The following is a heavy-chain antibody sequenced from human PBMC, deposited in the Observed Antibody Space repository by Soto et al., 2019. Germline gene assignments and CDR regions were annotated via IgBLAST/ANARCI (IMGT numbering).Heavy chain of an antibody. Sequence: QVQLQESGPGLVKPSGTLSLTCAVSGDSISNSRWWTWVRQPPGKGLEWIGDIFHSGDTNYNPSLKSRVFISVDTSQIQFSLKVSSVTAADTAVYYCAYSTGWYRHDVWGQGTLVTVSS. CDR3: AYSTGWYRHDV. CDR2: IFHSGDT. D-gene: IGHD6-19*01. CDR1: GDSISNSRW. J-gene: IGHJ3*01. V-gene: IGHV4-4*02.